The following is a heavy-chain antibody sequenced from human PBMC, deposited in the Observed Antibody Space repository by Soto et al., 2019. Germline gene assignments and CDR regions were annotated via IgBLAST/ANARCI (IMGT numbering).Heavy chain of an antibody. J-gene: IGHJ4*02. D-gene: IGHD7-27*01. CDR2: IYYDGST. V-gene: IGHV4-39*07. CDR3: ARAWGYYFDY. Sequence: SETLSLTCTVSGASISSSSFYWGWIRQPPGKGLESIANIYYDGSTYYNPSLKSRVTISVDTSKNQFSLKLSSVTAADTAVYYCARAWGYYFDYWSQGTLVTVSS. CDR1: GASISSSSFY.